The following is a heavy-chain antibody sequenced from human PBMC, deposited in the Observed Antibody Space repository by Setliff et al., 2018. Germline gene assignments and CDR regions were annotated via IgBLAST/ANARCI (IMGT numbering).Heavy chain of an antibody. CDR2: IYYSGST. CDR1: DVSISSSSFY. J-gene: IGHJ4*01. CDR3: VRPGGTTVVARHFDY. Sequence: SETLSLTCTVSDVSISSSSFYWAWIRQPPGKGLEWIGSIYYSGSTYYNPSLTSRVTISIDTSRNQFSLELRSVTVADTATYYCVRPGGTTVVARHFDYWGSGILVTVSS. V-gene: IGHV4-39*01. D-gene: IGHD2-15*01.